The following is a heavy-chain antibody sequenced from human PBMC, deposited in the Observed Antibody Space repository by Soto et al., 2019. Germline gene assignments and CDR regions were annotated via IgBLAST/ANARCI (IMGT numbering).Heavy chain of an antibody. D-gene: IGHD5-18*01. J-gene: IGHJ6*02. CDR2: IDPSDSYT. CDR1: GYSFTSYW. Sequence: GESLKISCKGSGYSFTSYWIDWVRQMPGKGLEWMGRIDPSDSYTNYSPSFRGHVTISADKSISTAYLQWSSLKASDTAMYYCARTSMQSRGYSYGHGGMDVWGQGTTVTVSS. CDR3: ARTSMQSRGYSYGHGGMDV. V-gene: IGHV5-10-1*01.